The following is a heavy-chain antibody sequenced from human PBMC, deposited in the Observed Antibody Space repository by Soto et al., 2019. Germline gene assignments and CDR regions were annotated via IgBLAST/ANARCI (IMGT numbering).Heavy chain of an antibody. J-gene: IGHJ6*02. V-gene: IGHV1-18*01. D-gene: IGHD3-3*01. CDR1: GYTFTSYG. CDR2: ISAYNGNT. CDR3: ACVTIVGGVPRPSAYGMDV. Sequence: QVQLVQSGAEVKKPGASVKVSCKASGYTFTSYGISWVRQAPGQGLEWRGWISAYNGNTNYAQKLQGRVTMTTDTATRTAYMELRSLRSDDTAVYYCACVTIVGGVPRPSAYGMDVWGQGTTVTVSS.